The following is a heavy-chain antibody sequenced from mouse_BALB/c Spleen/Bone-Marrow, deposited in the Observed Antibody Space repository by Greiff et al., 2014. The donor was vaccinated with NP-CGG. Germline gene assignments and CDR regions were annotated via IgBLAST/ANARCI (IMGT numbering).Heavy chain of an antibody. V-gene: IGHV1-87*01. D-gene: IGHD2-4*01. Sequence: VQLQQSGAELARPGASVKLSCKASGYTFTSYWMQWVKQGPGQGLEWIGAIYPGDGDTRYTQKFKGKATLTADKSSSTAYMQLSSLASEDSAVYYCARGDYDYDDWFAYWGQGTLVTVSA. CDR1: GYTFTSYW. CDR3: ARGDYDYDDWFAY. CDR2: IYPGDGDT. J-gene: IGHJ3*01.